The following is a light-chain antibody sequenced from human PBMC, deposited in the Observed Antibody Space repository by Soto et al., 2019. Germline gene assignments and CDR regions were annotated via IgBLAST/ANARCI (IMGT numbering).Light chain of an antibody. CDR1: QSIRTY. Sequence: DLQMTQSPPSLYASVGDRVTITCRSSQSIRTYLNLYQHKPGKAPKLLIYGASSLQRGVPFRFSGSGSGTDFTLTISSLQPEDFATYYCQQSHTTPLTFGQGTRLEIK. CDR3: QQSHTTPLT. V-gene: IGKV1-39*01. J-gene: IGKJ5*01. CDR2: GAS.